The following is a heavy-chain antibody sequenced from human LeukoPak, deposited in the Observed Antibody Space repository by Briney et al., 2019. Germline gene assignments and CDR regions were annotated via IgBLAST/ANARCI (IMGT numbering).Heavy chain of an antibody. J-gene: IGHJ3*02. V-gene: IGHV4-31*03. CDR2: IYYSGST. D-gene: IGHD4-17*01. Sequence: SETLSLTCTVSGGSISSGGYYWSWIRQHPGKGLEWIGYIYYSGSTYYNPSLKSRVTISVDTSKNQFSLKLSSVTAADTAVYYCARDSPSTTVTDERDACDIWGQGTMVTVSS. CDR3: ARDSPSTTVTDERDACDI. CDR1: GGSISSGGYY.